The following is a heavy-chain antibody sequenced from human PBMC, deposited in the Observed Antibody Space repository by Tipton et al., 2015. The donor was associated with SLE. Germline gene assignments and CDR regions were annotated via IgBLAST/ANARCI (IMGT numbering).Heavy chain of an antibody. Sequence: SLRLSCAASGFTFSSYSMNWVRQAPGKGLEWVSSISSSSSYIYYADSMKGRFTISRDNAKNSLYLQMNSLRAEDTAVYYCARLTWGVEMDTPFDYWGQGTLVTVSS. CDR2: ISSSSSYI. J-gene: IGHJ4*02. CDR1: GFTFSSYS. CDR3: ARLTWGVEMDTPFDY. D-gene: IGHD5-24*01. V-gene: IGHV3-21*01.